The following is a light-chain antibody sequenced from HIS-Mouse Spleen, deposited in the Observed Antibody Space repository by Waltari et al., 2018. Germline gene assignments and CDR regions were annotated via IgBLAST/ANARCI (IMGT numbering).Light chain of an antibody. CDR2: DVS. CDR3: SSYTSSSTEV. Sequence: QSALTQPASVSGSPGQSITIPCPGPSSDVGAYNYVSWYQQHPGKAPKLMIYDVSNRPSGVSNRFSGSKSGNTASLTISGLQAEDEADYYCSSYTSSSTEVFGGGTKLTVL. J-gene: IGLJ2*01. V-gene: IGLV2-14*03. CDR1: SSDVGAYNY.